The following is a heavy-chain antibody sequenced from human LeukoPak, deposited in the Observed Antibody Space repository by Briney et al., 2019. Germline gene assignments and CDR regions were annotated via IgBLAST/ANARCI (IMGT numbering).Heavy chain of an antibody. CDR2: ISSSSSYI. CDR3: AIDRYSSGWYTFDY. Sequence: GGSLRLSCAAPGFTFSSYSMNWVRQAPGKGLEWVSSISSSSSYISYADSVKGRFTISRDNAKNSLDLQMNSLRAEDTAVYYCAIDRYSSGWYTFDYWGQGTLVTVSS. J-gene: IGHJ4*02. D-gene: IGHD6-19*01. CDR1: GFTFSSYS. V-gene: IGHV3-21*01.